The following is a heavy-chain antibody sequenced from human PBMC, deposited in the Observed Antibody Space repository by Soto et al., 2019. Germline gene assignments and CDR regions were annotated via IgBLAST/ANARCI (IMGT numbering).Heavy chain of an antibody. CDR3: ARIFSFSGSAFGY. CDR2: ISYEGSKK. V-gene: IGHV3-30-3*01. Sequence: QVQLVESGGGVVQPGRSLRLSCAASGFTFSRYAIHWVRQAPGKGLEWVAVISYEGSKKYYADSVKGRFTISRDNSKSSLYLQMHCLGAEDTAVYYCARIFSFSGSAFGYWGQGILVTVSS. J-gene: IGHJ4*02. CDR1: GFTFSRYA. D-gene: IGHD1-26*01.